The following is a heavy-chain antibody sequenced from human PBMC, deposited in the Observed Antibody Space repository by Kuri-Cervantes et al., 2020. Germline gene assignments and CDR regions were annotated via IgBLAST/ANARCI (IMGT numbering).Heavy chain of an antibody. CDR1: GGSISSYY. CDR2: IYYSGST. D-gene: IGHD3-22*01. Sequence: GSLRLSCTVSGGSISSYYWSWIRQPPGKGLEWIGYIYYSGSTNYNPSLKSRVTISVDTSKNQFSLKLSSVTAADTAVYYCAKFVLITMIAETYFDYWGQGTLVTVSS. V-gene: IGHV4-59*01. CDR3: AKFVLITMIAETYFDY. J-gene: IGHJ4*02.